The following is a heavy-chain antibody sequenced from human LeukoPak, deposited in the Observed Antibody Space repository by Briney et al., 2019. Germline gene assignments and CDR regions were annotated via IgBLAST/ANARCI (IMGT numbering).Heavy chain of an antibody. V-gene: IGHV3-74*01. CDR2: INSDGSST. CDR1: GFTFSSYW. CDR3: ARDFMI. J-gene: IGHJ4*02. Sequence: GGSLRLSCAASGFTFSSYWMHWVRQAPGKGLVWVSGINSDGSSTSYADSVRGRFTISRDNAKNTLYLQMNSLRAEDTAVYYCARDFMIWGQGTLVTVSS. D-gene: IGHD3-16*01.